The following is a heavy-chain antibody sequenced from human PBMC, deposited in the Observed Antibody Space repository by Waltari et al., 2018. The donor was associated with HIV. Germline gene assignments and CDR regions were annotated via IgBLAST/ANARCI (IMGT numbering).Heavy chain of an antibody. Sequence: VQLVESGGGRVKPGESLRLSCAGAGFAFGHSTLRWVRQVPGKGLEWISTISSTSGYIEYADSVKGRFTVSRDNAKKSLSLQMNSLRAEDAAVYYCARGLTIFGDVIPYYFDHWGQGSLVTVSS. CDR1: GFAFGHST. CDR3: ARGLTIFGDVIPYYFDH. CDR2: ISSTSGYI. J-gene: IGHJ4*01. D-gene: IGHD3-3*01. V-gene: IGHV3-21*01.